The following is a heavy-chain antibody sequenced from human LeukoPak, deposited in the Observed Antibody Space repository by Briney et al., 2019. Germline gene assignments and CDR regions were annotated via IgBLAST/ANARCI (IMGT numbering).Heavy chain of an antibody. CDR1: GYSISSGYY. J-gene: IGHJ4*02. CDR3: ARFKYSHDF. CDR2: IYHSGST. Sequence: SETLSLTCAVSGYSISSGYYWGWIRQPPGKGLEWIGSIYHSGSTYYNPSLKSRVTISVDTSKNQFSLKLSSVTAADTAVYYCARFKYSHDFWGQGTLVTVSS. D-gene: IGHD6-6*01. V-gene: IGHV4-38-2*01.